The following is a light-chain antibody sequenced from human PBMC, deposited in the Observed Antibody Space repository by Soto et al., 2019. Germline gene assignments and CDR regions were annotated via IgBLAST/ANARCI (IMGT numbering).Light chain of an antibody. CDR2: VNSDGSH. CDR1: SWHNSYA. Sequence: QLVLTQSPSASASLGASVKLTCTLSSWHNSYAIAWHQQQPEKGPRYLMKVNSDGSHSKGDGIPDRFSGSSSGAERYLTISSLQSEDEADYYCQTWSTDIRVFGGGTKLTVL. V-gene: IGLV4-69*01. CDR3: QTWSTDIRV. J-gene: IGLJ3*02.